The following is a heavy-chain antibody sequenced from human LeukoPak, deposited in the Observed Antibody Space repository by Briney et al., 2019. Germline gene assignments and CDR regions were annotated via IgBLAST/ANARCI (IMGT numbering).Heavy chain of an antibody. Sequence: GASVKVSCKASGGSFSSCAISWVRQPPGQGLEWMGGIIPIFGTANYGQKFQGRVTITTDEYTSTAYMELSSLRSEDTAVYYCARDYYDSSGYYGSLGYWGQGTLVTVSS. V-gene: IGHV1-69*05. D-gene: IGHD3-22*01. CDR1: GGSFSSCA. CDR3: ARDYYDSSGYYGSLGY. J-gene: IGHJ4*02. CDR2: IIPIFGTA.